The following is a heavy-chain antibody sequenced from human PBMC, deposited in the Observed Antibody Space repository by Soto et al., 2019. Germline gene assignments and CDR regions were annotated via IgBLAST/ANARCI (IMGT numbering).Heavy chain of an antibody. D-gene: IGHD6-19*01. CDR2: IWYDGSNK. CDR1: GFTFSSYG. J-gene: IGHJ4*02. CDR3: ARDSHVGSGWQLTADY. V-gene: IGHV3-33*01. Sequence: GGSLRLSCAASGFTFSSYGMHWVRQAPGKGLEWVAVIWYDGSNKYYAESVKGRFTISRDNSKNTLYLQMDNLRAEDTAVYYCARDSHVGSGWQLTADYWGQGTLVTVSS.